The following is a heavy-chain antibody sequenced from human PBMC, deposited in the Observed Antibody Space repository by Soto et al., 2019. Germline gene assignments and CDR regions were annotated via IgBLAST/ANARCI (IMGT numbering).Heavy chain of an antibody. CDR2: INPNSGGT. D-gene: IGHD2-15*01. CDR3: ARGGLCSGGSCYAMDSSYYYMDV. V-gene: IGHV1-2*04. CDR1: GYTFTGYY. Sequence: QVQLVQSGAEVKKPGASVKVSCKASGYTFTGYYMHWVRQAPGQGLEWMGWINPNSGGTNYAQKFQGWVTMTRDTSISTAYMELSRLRSDDTAVYYCARGGLCSGGSCYAMDSSYYYMDVWGKGNTVTVSS. J-gene: IGHJ6*03.